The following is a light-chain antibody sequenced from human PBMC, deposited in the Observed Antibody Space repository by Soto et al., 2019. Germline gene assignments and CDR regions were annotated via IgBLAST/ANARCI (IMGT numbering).Light chain of an antibody. V-gene: IGLV2-8*01. J-gene: IGLJ1*01. CDR3: TSYAGSNNVCV. CDR2: DVF. CDR1: SSDIGGYDY. Sequence: QSVLTQPPSASGSPGQSVTISCSGTSSDIGGYDYVSWYQQHPGKAPKLIIYDVFKRPSGVPDRFSGSKSGNTASLTVSGLQPEDEADYYCTSYAGSNNVCVFGTGTKLTVL.